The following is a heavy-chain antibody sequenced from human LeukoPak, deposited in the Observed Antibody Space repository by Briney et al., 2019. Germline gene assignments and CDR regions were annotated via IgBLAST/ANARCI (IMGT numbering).Heavy chain of an antibody. CDR2: IYTSGST. Sequence: SETLSLTCTVSGGSISSYYWSWIRQPAGKGLELIGRIYTSGSTNYNPSLKSRVTMSVDTSKNQFSLKLSSVTAADTAVYYCARDVRYFDWLTYNWFDPWGQGTLVTVSS. D-gene: IGHD3-9*01. V-gene: IGHV4-4*07. CDR1: GGSISSYY. J-gene: IGHJ5*02. CDR3: ARDVRYFDWLTYNWFDP.